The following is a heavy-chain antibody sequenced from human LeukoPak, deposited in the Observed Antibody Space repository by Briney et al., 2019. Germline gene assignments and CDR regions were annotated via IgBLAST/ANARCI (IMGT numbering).Heavy chain of an antibody. CDR2: VSYDGSNK. CDR3: ATIGDRRSGELYRVDY. Sequence: GRSLRLSCAASGFTFSNYAMHWVRQAPGKGLEWVAVVSYDGSNKYYADSVKGRFTISRDNSKNTLYLQMNSLRAEDAAVYYCATIGDRRSGELYRVDYWGQGTLVTVSS. D-gene: IGHD1-26*01. V-gene: IGHV3-30-3*01. J-gene: IGHJ4*02. CDR1: GFTFSNYA.